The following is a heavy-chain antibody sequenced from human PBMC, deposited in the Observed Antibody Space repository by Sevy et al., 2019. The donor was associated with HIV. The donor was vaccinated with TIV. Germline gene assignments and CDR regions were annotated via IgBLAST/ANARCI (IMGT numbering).Heavy chain of an antibody. CDR1: GYTFINYG. V-gene: IGHV1-18*01. CDR2: ISRYNT. Sequence: ASVKVSCKASGYTFINYGITWVRQAPGQGLEWMGWISRYNTNYAQKLQGRVTMTTDTSTSTVYRELRSLRSDDTAVYYCARSPSGSQGPGQYFQHWGQGTLVTVSS. J-gene: IGHJ1*01. CDR3: ARSPSGSQGPGQYFQH. D-gene: IGHD1-26*01.